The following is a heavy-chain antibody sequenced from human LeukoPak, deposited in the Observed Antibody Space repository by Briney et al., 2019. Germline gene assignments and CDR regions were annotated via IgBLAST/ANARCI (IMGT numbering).Heavy chain of an antibody. CDR3: ARGIMYHYDSSGYHGWFDP. CDR1: GYTFTSYD. Sequence: ASVKVSCKASGYTFTSYDINWVRQATGQGLEWMGWMNPNSGNTGYAQKFQGRVTMTRNTSISTAYMELSSLRSEDTAVYYCARGIMYHYDSSGYHGWFDPWGQGTLVTVSS. J-gene: IGHJ5*02. CDR2: MNPNSGNT. D-gene: IGHD3-22*01. V-gene: IGHV1-8*01.